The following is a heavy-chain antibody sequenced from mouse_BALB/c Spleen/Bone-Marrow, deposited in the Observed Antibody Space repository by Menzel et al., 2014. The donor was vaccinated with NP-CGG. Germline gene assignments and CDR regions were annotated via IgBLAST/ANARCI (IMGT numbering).Heavy chain of an antibody. CDR1: GYSITSGYY. Sequence: VQLQQSGPGLVKPSQSLSLPCSVTGYSITSGYYWNWIRQFPGNTLEWMGYISYDGSNNYNPSLKNRISITRDTSKNQFFLKLNSVTTEDTATYYCAREGGSRAYWGQGTLVTVSA. D-gene: IGHD1-1*01. J-gene: IGHJ3*01. CDR2: ISYDGSN. CDR3: AREGGSRAY. V-gene: IGHV3-6*02.